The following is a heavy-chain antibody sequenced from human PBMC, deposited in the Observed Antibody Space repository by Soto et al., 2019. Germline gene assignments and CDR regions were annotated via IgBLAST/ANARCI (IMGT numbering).Heavy chain of an antibody. Sequence: QVQLQQWGAGLLKPSETLSLTCAVSGGSFSDDYWSWIRQSPTMGLEWIGEINHSGSTNYNPSLKSRVTMSVDTSKKHISLTLTSVTAADTAVYYCARRPKAMVVPNFWGQGTLVTVSS. CDR1: GGSFSDDY. D-gene: IGHD2-21*01. CDR3: ARRPKAMVVPNF. CDR2: INHSGST. V-gene: IGHV4-34*01. J-gene: IGHJ4*02.